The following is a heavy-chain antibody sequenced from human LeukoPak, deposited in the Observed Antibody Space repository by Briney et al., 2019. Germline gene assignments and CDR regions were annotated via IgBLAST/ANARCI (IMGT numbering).Heavy chain of an antibody. J-gene: IGHJ6*03. CDR3: ASSNCTNGVCYRYYYMDV. D-gene: IGHD2-8*01. CDR2: IYHSGST. Sequence: SETLSLTCTVSGGSISSSSYYWGWIRQPPGKGLEWIGEIYHSGSTNYNPSLKSRVTISVDKSKNQFSLKLSSVTAADTAVYYCASSNCTNGVCYRYYYMDVWGKGTTVTVSS. CDR1: GGSISSSSYY. V-gene: IGHV4-39*07.